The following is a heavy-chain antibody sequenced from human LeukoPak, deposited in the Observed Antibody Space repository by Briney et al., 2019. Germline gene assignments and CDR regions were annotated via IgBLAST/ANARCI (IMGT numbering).Heavy chain of an antibody. CDR2: ISYDGSNK. V-gene: IGHV3-30*18. D-gene: IGHD6-19*01. J-gene: IGHJ4*02. CDR3: AKVSRVYSSGWYEGLNFDY. CDR1: GFTFSSYG. Sequence: PGGSLRLSCAASGFTFSSYGMHWVRQAPGKGLEWVAVISYDGSNKYYADSVKGRFTISRDNSKNTLYLQMNSLRAEDTAVYYCAKVSRVYSSGWYEGLNFDYWGQGTLVTVSS.